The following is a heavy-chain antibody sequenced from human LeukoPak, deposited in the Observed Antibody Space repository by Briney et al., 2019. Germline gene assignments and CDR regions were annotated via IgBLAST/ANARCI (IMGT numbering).Heavy chain of an antibody. CDR1: GFTVSSSY. V-gene: IGHV3-53*01. CDR3: ARDFSWRQFDY. Sequence: QTGGSLRLSCAVSGFTVSSSYMTWVREAPGKGLEWVSVFYIDGSTYYVDSLKGRFTITRDDSKNTLYLQMNSLRAEDTAVYYCARDFSWRQFDYWGQGTLVTVAS. D-gene: IGHD6-13*01. J-gene: IGHJ4*02. CDR2: FYIDGST.